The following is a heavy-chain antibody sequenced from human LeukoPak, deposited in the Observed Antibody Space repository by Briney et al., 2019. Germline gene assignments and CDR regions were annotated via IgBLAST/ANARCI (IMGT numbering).Heavy chain of an antibody. J-gene: IGHJ4*02. CDR2: VYYSGST. V-gene: IGHV4-59*01. D-gene: IGHD3-16*01. Sequence: SETLSRTCTVSGGSFISDYWNWIRQPPGKGLEWIGYVYYSGSTNYNPSLKSRVTISVDTSKNQFSLKLSSVTAADTAVYYCARDPFRGYFDLWGQGTLVTVSS. CDR3: ARDPFRGYFDL. CDR1: GGSFISDY.